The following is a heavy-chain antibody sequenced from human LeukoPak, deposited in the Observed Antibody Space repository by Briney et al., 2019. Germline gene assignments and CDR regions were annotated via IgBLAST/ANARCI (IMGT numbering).Heavy chain of an antibody. CDR2: ISSSGSTI. V-gene: IGHV3-11*04. CDR3: ARDGDYYDSSGYLDY. D-gene: IGHD3-22*01. CDR1: GFTFSGYY. Sequence: GGSLRLSCAASGFTFSGYYMSWIRQAPGKGLEWVSYISSSGSTIYYADSVKGRFTISRDNAKNLLYLQMNSLRAEDTAVYYCARDGDYYDSSGYLDYWGQGTLVTVSS. J-gene: IGHJ4*02.